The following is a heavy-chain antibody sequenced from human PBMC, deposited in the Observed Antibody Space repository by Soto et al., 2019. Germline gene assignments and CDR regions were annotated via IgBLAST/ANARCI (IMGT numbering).Heavy chain of an antibody. CDR3: ARVAGYDYDSSSLARSFDY. CDR1: GGTFSSYA. V-gene: IGHV1-69*13. CDR2: IIPIFGTA. J-gene: IGHJ4*02. Sequence: SVKVSCKASGGTFSSYAISWVRQAPGQGLEWMGGIIPIFGTANYAQKFQGRVTITADESTSTAYMELSSLRSEDTAVYSCARVAGYDYDSSSLARSFDYWDQETLVTVSS. D-gene: IGHD3-22*01.